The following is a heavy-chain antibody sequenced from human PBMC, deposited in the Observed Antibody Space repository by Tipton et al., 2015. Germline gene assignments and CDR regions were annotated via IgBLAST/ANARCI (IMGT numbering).Heavy chain of an antibody. CDR2: IYHTGTT. J-gene: IGHJ4*02. D-gene: IGHD2-15*01. V-gene: IGHV4-4*02. CDR3: ARTGSCSGGSCYFSYFDY. Sequence: TLSLTCGVSGDSISSYNWWSWVRQPPGKGLEWIGEIYHTGTTQYNPSLKGRVTISVDKSKNQFSLRLDSVTAADTAVYYCARTGSCSGGSCYFSYFDYWGQGTLLTVSS. CDR1: GDSISSYNW.